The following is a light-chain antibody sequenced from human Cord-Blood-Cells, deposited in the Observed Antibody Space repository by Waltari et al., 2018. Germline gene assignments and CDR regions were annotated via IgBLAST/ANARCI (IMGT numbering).Light chain of an antibody. J-gene: IGLJ2*01. Sequence: QSALPQPASVSGSPGPSTTIPCTGTRRDVGGYHYASWYQPHPGKAPKLMIYDVNKRPPGVSNRFSGSKSGNTASLTISGLQAEDEADYYCSSYTSSSTLVFGEGTKLTVL. CDR2: DVN. CDR3: SSYTSSSTLV. CDR1: RRDVGGYHY. V-gene: IGLV2-14*01.